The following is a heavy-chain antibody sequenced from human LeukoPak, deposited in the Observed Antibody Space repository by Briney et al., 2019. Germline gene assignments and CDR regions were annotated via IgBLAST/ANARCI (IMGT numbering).Heavy chain of an antibody. CDR1: GGSISSSSYY. CDR3: ARVSNIPGIVVVPAAIRSDAFDI. Sequence: PSETLSLTCTVSGGSISSSSYYWGWIRQPPGKGLEWIGSIYHSGSTYYNPSLKSRVTISVDRSKNQFSLKLSSVTAADTAVYYCARVSNIPGIVVVPAAIRSDAFDIWGQGTMVTVSS. CDR2: IYHSGST. J-gene: IGHJ3*02. D-gene: IGHD2-2*02. V-gene: IGHV4-39*07.